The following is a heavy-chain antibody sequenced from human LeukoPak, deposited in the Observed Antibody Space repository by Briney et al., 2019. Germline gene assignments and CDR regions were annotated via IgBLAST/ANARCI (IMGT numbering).Heavy chain of an antibody. V-gene: IGHV1-8*01. CDR1: GYTFTSYD. CDR3: ARGVGQWLVRRRFDY. D-gene: IGHD6-19*01. J-gene: IGHJ4*02. Sequence: ASVKVSCKASGYTFTSYDINWVRQATGQGLEWMGWMNPNSGNTGYAQKFQGRVTMTRNTSISTAYMELSSLRSEDTAEYYCARGVGQWLVRRRFDYWGQGTLVTVSS. CDR2: MNPNSGNT.